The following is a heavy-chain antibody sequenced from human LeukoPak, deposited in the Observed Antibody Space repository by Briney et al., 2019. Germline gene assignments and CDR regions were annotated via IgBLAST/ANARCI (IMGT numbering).Heavy chain of an antibody. D-gene: IGHD3-22*01. CDR1: GGSISSSSYY. CDR2: IYYSGST. V-gene: IGHV4-39*07. Sequence: SETLSLTCTVSGGSISSSSYYWGWIRQPPGKGLEWIGSIYYSGSTYYNPSLKSRVTMSVDTSKNQFSLKLSSVTAADTAVYYCASEFYYYDSSGYYYVLDYWGQGTLVTVSS. CDR3: ASEFYYYDSSGYYYVLDY. J-gene: IGHJ4*02.